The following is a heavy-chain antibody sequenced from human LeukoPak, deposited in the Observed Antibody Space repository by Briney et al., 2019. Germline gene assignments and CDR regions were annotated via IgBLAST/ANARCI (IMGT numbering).Heavy chain of an antibody. CDR3: TRAWADYLFDP. D-gene: IGHD4-11*01. J-gene: IGHJ5*02. Sequence: PGGSLRLSYVVSGFVFTDYRMNWVRQAPGKGLEWVSSISSSGNHIDYADSVKGRFTISKDKAKNSLYLQMDSLRAEDTAVYYCTRAWADYLFDPWGQGTLVTVSS. CDR2: ISSSGNHI. CDR1: GFVFTDYR. V-gene: IGHV3-21*01.